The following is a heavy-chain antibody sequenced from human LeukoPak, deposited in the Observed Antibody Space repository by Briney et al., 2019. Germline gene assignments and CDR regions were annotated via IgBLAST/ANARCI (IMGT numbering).Heavy chain of an antibody. V-gene: IGHV4-30-4*08. CDR3: AIQSRVRYYYYYVDV. CDR1: GGSISSGDYY. J-gene: IGHJ6*03. Sequence: SQTLSLTCTVSGGSISSGDYYWSWIRQPPGKGLEWIGYIYYSGSTYYNPSLKSRVTISVDTSKNQFSLKLSSVTAADTAVYYCAIQSRVRYYYYYVDVWGKGTTVTVSS. CDR2: IYYSGST. D-gene: IGHD6-13*01.